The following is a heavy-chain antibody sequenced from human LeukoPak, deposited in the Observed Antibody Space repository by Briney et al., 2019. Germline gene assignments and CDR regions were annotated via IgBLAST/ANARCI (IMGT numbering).Heavy chain of an antibody. Sequence: GGSLRLSCAVSGFAFRSYGMNWVRQAPGKGLEWVSYISTGSTTISYADSVKGRFTISRDNAKSSLYLEMNSLRAEDTAMYYCARGFYTPDYWGQGTLVTVSS. V-gene: IGHV3-48*01. J-gene: IGHJ4*02. CDR1: GFAFRSYG. CDR2: ISTGSTTI. CDR3: ARGFYTPDY.